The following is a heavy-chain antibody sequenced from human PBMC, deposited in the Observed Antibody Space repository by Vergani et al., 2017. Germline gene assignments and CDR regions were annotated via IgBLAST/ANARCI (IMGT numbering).Heavy chain of an antibody. CDR2: ISSYISTYI. D-gene: IGHD2-2*01. CDR3: AGSGEYCSSTTCYFDS. V-gene: IGHV3-21*01. CDR1: GFSFSSFD. J-gene: IGHJ4*02. Sequence: EVQLVESGGGLVKPGGSLRLSCAASGFSFSSFDMHWVRQAPGKGLEWVSSISSYISTYIYYAESVKGRFTISRDNTKNSLFLQMNSLRAEDTATYYCAGSGEYCSSTTCYFDSWGQGTLVTVSS.